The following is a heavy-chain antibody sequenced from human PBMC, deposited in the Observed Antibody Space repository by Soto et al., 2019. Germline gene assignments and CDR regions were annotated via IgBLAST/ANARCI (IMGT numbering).Heavy chain of an antibody. Sequence: QVQLVESGGGVVQPGRSLRLSCAASGFTFSSYGMHWVRQAPGKGLEWVAVISYDGSNTYYADSVKGRFTISRDNSKNTLYLQMNSLRADDTAVYYCAKDRGYYDFWSGLGYWGQGTLVTVSS. D-gene: IGHD3-3*01. J-gene: IGHJ4*02. V-gene: IGHV3-30*18. CDR3: AKDRGYYDFWSGLGY. CDR2: ISYDGSNT. CDR1: GFTFSSYG.